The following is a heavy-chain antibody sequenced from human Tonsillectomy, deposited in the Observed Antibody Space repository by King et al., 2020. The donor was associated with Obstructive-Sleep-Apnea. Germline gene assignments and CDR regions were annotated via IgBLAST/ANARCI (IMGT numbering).Heavy chain of an antibody. CDR3: ARICPGSSWADY. D-gene: IGHD6-13*01. V-gene: IGHV2-70*11. CDR1: WVSLSNSGMW. Sequence: TLKESCPALVKPTQTLTLPCTFSWVSLSNSGMWLDGIRQPPEKALELLYRIKWGGDKYYSTSLKTRLTISKDTAKNPVDLTMTNMDPVDTATYYCARICPGSSWADYWGQRTLVTVSS. J-gene: IGHJ4*02. CDR2: IKWGGDK.